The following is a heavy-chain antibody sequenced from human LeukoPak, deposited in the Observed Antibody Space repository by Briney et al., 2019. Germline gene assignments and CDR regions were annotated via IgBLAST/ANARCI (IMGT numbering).Heavy chain of an antibody. CDR2: IYYGGSNK. CDR3: ARGPAYSGTYYDAFDI. Sequence: GGPLRLSCAASGFTFSDYYMSWVRQAPGKGLEWVAVIYYGGSNKDYADSVKGRFTISRDTSKNTLYLQMDSLRAEDTAVYYCARGPAYSGTYYDAFDIWGQGTTVTVSS. D-gene: IGHD1-26*01. V-gene: IGHV3-30*03. J-gene: IGHJ3*02. CDR1: GFTFSDYY.